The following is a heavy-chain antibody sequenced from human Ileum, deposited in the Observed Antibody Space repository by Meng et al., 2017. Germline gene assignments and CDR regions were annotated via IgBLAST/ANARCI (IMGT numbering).Heavy chain of an antibody. CDR3: VSERRRSYFFDY. CDR2: IFYTGAT. V-gene: IGHV4-30-4*01. Sequence: QVQLQESGPGLVKPSQPLSLNCTVSGGSITSGDYYWSGIRQPPGKGLEWIGYIFYTGATYSNPSLKSRVTVSLDTSKSQFSLKLSSVTAADTAIYYCVSERRRSYFFDYWGQGTLVTVSS. J-gene: IGHJ4*02. CDR1: GGSITSGDYY.